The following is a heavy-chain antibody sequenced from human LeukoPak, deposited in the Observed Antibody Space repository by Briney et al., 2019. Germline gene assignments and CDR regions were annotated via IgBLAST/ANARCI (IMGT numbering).Heavy chain of an antibody. D-gene: IGHD2-2*02. Sequence: ASVTVSCKASGYTFTSYAMNWVRQAPGQGLEWMGWINTNTGNPTYAQGFTGRFVFSLDTSVSTAYLQISSLKAEDTAVYYCARDQYQLGYCSSTSCYIPDYWGQGTLVTVSS. J-gene: IGHJ4*02. CDR1: GYTFTSYA. CDR3: ARDQYQLGYCSSTSCYIPDY. V-gene: IGHV7-4-1*02. CDR2: INTNTGNP.